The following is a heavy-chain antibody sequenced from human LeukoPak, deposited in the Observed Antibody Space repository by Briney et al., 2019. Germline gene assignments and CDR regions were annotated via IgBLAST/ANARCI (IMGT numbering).Heavy chain of an antibody. J-gene: IGHJ4*02. CDR2: IWFDGNKK. CDR3: ARGSDLYFL. CDR1: GFTFSSYG. V-gene: IGHV3-33*01. Sequence: GRSLRLSCAASGFTFSSYGMNWVRQAPGKGLEWVAHIWFDGNKKYYTASVKGRFTISRDNSKNTLYLQMNSLRAEDTAVYYCARGSDLYFLWGQGTLVTVSS. D-gene: IGHD6-19*01.